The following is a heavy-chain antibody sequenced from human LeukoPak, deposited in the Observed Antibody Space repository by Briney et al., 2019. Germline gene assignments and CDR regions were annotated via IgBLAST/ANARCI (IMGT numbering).Heavy chain of an antibody. CDR3: ARVGAGVAARPTLDY. CDR1: GFTFGDYA. V-gene: IGHV4-34*01. J-gene: IGHJ4*02. Sequence: GSLRLSCTASGFTFGDYAMSWIRQPPGKGLEWIGEINHSGSTNYNPSLKSRVTISVDTSKNQFSLKLSSVTAADTAVYYCARVGAGVAARPTLDYWGQGTLVTVSS. CDR2: INHSGST. D-gene: IGHD6-6*01.